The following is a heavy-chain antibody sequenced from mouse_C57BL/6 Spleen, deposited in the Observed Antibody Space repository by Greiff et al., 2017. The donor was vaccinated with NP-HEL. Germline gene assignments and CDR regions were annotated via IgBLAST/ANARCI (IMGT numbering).Heavy chain of an antibody. CDR2: IHPSDSDT. CDR1: GYTFTSYW. D-gene: IGHD1-1*01. CDR3: AAIYDNGHWYYDV. Sequence: QVQLKQPGAELVKPGASVKVSCKASGYTFTSYWMHWVKQRPGQGLEWIGRIHPSDSDTNYNQKFKGKATLTVDKASSTAYMPLSSLTSEDSAVYYCAAIYDNGHWYYDVGGTGTTVTVAS. J-gene: IGHJ1*03. V-gene: IGHV1-74*01.